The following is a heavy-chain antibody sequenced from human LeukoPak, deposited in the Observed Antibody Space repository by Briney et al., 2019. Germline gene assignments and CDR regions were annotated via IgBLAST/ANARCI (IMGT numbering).Heavy chain of an antibody. CDR2: ISYDGSNR. J-gene: IGHJ4*02. V-gene: IGHV3-30*04. CDR1: GFTFSSYA. Sequence: GGSLRLSCAASGFTFSSYAMHWVRQAPGKGLEWVAVISYDGSNRYYADSVKGRFTISRDNSKNTLYLQMNSLRAEDTAVYYCARDARGVHWGQGTLVTVSS. D-gene: IGHD3-10*01. CDR3: ARDARGVH.